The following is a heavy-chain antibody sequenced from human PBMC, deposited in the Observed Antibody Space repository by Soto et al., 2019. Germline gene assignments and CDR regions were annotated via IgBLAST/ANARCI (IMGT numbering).Heavy chain of an antibody. CDR1: GYTFDAFD. CDR2: MNPYTGET. J-gene: IGHJ4*02. Sequence: QVQLVQSGAEVRKPGASVRVSCKASGYTFDAFDIHWVRQATGQGLELMGWMNPYTGETAYTQTFRGRVSMTRDTSVRTAYMELTSLTAEDSALYFCVRQAGGASTPGDDYWGQGTLVTVSS. V-gene: IGHV1-8*01. CDR3: VRQAGGASTPGDDY. D-gene: IGHD2-15*01.